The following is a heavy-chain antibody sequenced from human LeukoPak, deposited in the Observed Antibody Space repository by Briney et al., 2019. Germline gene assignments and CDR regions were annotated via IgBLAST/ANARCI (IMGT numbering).Heavy chain of an antibody. V-gene: IGHV3-30*04. CDR1: GFTFSSYA. D-gene: IGHD1-26*01. CDR3: ARIRSGSYSGYFQH. CDR2: ISYDGSNK. J-gene: IGHJ1*01. Sequence: PGRSLRLSCAASGFTFSSYAMHWVRQAPGKGLEWVAIISYDGSNKYYADSVKGRFTISRDNSKNTLYLQMNSLRAEDTAMYYCARIRSGSYSGYFQHWARPPWSPSPQ.